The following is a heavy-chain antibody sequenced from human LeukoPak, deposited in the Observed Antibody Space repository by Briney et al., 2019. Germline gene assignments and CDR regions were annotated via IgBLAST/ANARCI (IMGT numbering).Heavy chain of an antibody. D-gene: IGHD3-3*01. CDR3: ARDPPIFGVDIDY. CDR1: GFTFSSYS. CDR2: ISSSSSTI. V-gene: IGHV3-48*01. Sequence: GGSLRLSCAASGFTFSSYSMNWVRQAPGKGLEWVSYISSSSSTIYYADSVKGRFTISRDNAKNSLYLQMNSLRAEDTAVYYCARDPPIFGVDIDYWGQGTLVTVSS. J-gene: IGHJ4*02.